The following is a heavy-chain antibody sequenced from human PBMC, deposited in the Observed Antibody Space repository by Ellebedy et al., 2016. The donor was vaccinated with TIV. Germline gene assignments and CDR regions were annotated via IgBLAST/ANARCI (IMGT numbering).Heavy chain of an antibody. CDR2: SISSGGST. D-gene: IGHD6-13*01. V-gene: IGHV3-23*01. Sequence: PGGSLRLSCAASGFTFSNYAISWVRQAPGKGLEWVSGSISSGGSTYYTDSVKGRFTMSSDNSKNPLYLQMNSLRAEDTAVYYCAKSSVAATACFDHWGQGTLVTVSS. CDR1: GFTFSNYA. CDR3: AKSSVAATACFDH. J-gene: IGHJ4*02.